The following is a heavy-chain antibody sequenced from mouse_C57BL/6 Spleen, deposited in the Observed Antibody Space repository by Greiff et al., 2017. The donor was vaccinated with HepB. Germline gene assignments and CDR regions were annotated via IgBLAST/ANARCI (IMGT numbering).Heavy chain of an antibody. CDR1: GYTFTSYW. J-gene: IGHJ3*01. CDR3: ARGDLYYGSSSAWFAY. V-gene: IGHV1-59*01. CDR2: IDPSDSYT. D-gene: IGHD1-1*01. Sequence: QVQLQQPGAELVRPGTSVKLSCKASGYTFTSYWMHWVKQRPGQGLEWIGVIDPSDSYTNYNQKFKGKATLTVDTSSSTAYMQLSSLTSEDSAVYYCARGDLYYGSSSAWFAYWGQGTLVTVSA.